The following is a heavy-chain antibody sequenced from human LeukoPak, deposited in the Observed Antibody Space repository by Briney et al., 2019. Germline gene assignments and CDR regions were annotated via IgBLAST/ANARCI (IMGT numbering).Heavy chain of an antibody. CDR3: VRDGGVSGYDLLDY. Sequence: GGSLRLSCAASGFTFSNYWMTWVRQAPGKGLEWVAHINQDGSEEHYMDSAKARFTISRDNAKNSLSLQMNSLRAEDTAVYYCVRDGGVSGYDLLDYWGQGTLVAVSS. V-gene: IGHV3-7*01. D-gene: IGHD5-12*01. J-gene: IGHJ4*02. CDR2: INQDGSEE. CDR1: GFTFSNYW.